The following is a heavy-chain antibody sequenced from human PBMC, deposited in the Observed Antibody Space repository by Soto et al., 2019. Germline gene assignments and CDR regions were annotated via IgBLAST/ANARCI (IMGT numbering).Heavy chain of an antibody. J-gene: IGHJ6*02. V-gene: IGHV1-2*04. Sequence: GASVKVSCKAAGYSFDRYGLSWVRQAPGQGLEWMGWINPNSGGTNYAQKFQGWVTMTRDTSISTAYMELSRLRSDDTAVYYCARGEDIVVVVAATPEFDYYYGMDVWGQGTTVTVSS. CDR2: INPNSGGT. CDR3: ARGEDIVVVVAATPEFDYYYGMDV. D-gene: IGHD2-15*01. CDR1: GYSFDRYG.